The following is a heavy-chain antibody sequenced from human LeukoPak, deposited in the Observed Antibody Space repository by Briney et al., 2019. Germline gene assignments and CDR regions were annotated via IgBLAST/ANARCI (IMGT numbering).Heavy chain of an antibody. CDR3: TREKSYGYIRADS. D-gene: IGHD3-16*01. V-gene: IGHV4-61*05. J-gene: IGHJ4*02. Sequence: SETLSLTCTVSGASISSSTYYWGWIRQPPGKGLEWIGHIYASGGTKYNPSLESRVTISIDTSKNQLSLRLSSVTAADTAVYYCTREKSYGYIRADSWGQGTLVAVSS. CDR1: GASISSSTYY. CDR2: IYASGGT.